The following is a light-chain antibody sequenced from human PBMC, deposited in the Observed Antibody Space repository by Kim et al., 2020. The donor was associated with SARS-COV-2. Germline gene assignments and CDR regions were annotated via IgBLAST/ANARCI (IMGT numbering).Light chain of an antibody. Sequence: EIVMTQFPATLSVSLGERATLSCRASQSVSDNLAWYQQKPGQAPRLLIYGASTRATGIPARFSGSGSGTEFTLTISGLQSEDSAVYYCQQYDDWPPWTFGQGTKVEIK. V-gene: IGKV3-15*01. J-gene: IGKJ1*01. CDR3: QQYDDWPPWT. CDR2: GAS. CDR1: QSVSDN.